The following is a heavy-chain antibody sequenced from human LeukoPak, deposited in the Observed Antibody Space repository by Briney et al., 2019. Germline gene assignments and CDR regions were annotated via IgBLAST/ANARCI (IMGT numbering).Heavy chain of an antibody. CDR2: IYYSGST. Sequence: SETLSLTCTVSGGSISSSSYYWGWIRQPPGKGLEWIGSIYYSGSTYYNPSLKSRVTISVDTSKNQFSLKLSSVTAADTAVYYCARHGISMVRGVFDCWGQGALVTVSS. V-gene: IGHV4-39*01. J-gene: IGHJ4*02. D-gene: IGHD3-10*01. CDR1: GGSISSSSYY. CDR3: ARHGISMVRGVFDC.